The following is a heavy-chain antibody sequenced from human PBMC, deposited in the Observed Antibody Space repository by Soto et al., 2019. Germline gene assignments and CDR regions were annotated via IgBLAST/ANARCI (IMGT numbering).Heavy chain of an antibody. CDR2: LSGSGGST. CDR1: GFTFSSYA. J-gene: IGHJ6*02. D-gene: IGHD1-1*01. V-gene: IGHV3-23*01. Sequence: EVQLLEAGGGLVQPGGSQRLSCAASGFTFSSYAMTWVRQAPGTGLEWGSTLSGSGGSTYCAASVKGRFTISRDNSKDPLYLEMNSLRGEDTAVYFCAKQQGPGTPYYYAMDVWGQGTAVTVSS. CDR3: AKQQGPGTPYYYAMDV.